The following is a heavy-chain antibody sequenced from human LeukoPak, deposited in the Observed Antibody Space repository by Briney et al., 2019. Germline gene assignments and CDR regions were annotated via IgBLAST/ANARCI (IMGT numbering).Heavy chain of an antibody. CDR3: ARDRPYSSGWYRFFDY. Sequence: SETLSLTCTVSGGSISSFYWSWIRKPPGKGREGTGYLYYSGSTNSNPSLKSPVPLSVDTSKKQFYLKLRSGAAPDPPLSFCARDRPYSSGWYRFFDYWRQATLPSVSS. V-gene: IGHV4-59*13. CDR2: LYYSGST. J-gene: IGHJ4*02. D-gene: IGHD6-19*01. CDR1: GGSISSFY.